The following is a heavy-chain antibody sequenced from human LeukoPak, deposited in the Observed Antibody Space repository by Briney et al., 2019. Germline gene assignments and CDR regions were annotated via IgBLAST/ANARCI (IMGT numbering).Heavy chain of an antibody. V-gene: IGHV3-11*01. J-gene: IGHJ3*02. CDR3: AKVQLSDDAFDI. Sequence: GSLRLSCAASGFTFSDYYMSWIRQALGKGPEWVSYISSSGSTIYYADSVKGRFTISRDNAKNSLYLQMYSLRAEDTAVYYCAKVQLSDDAFDIWGQGTMVTVSS. CDR1: GFTFSDYY. D-gene: IGHD3-10*01. CDR2: ISSSGSTI.